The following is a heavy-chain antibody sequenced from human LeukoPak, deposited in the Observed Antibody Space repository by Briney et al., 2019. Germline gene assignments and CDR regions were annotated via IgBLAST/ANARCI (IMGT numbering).Heavy chain of an antibody. D-gene: IGHD2-2*01. J-gene: IGHJ4*02. CDR2: INHSGST. Sequence: PTETLSLTCAVYGRFFSGYYWSWIRQPPGKGLEWIEEINHSGSTNYNPSLKSRVTISVDTSKNQFSLKLSSVTAADTAVYYCARGGEVVVVPAALYYFDYWGQGTLVTVSS. CDR3: ARGGEVVVVPAALYYFDY. V-gene: IGHV4-34*01. CDR1: GRFFSGYY.